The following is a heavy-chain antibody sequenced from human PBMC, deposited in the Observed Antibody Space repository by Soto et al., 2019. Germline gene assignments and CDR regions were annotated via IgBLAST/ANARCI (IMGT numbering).Heavy chain of an antibody. J-gene: IGHJ4*02. CDR2: IYYSGST. Sequence: SETLSVPCTVSGGSISSGGSYWSWILQHPGEGLEWIGYIYYSGSTYYNPSLESRVLISVDTSKNQFSLKLSSVTAADTAVYYCARGGLYYDYVWGSYRYGYFDLWGQGTLVTVS. CDR3: ARGGLYYDYVWGSYRYGYFDL. V-gene: IGHV4-31*03. D-gene: IGHD3-16*02. CDR1: GGSISSGGSY.